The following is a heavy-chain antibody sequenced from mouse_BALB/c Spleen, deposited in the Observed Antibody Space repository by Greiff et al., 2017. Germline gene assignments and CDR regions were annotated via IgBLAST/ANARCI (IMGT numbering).Heavy chain of an antibody. V-gene: IGHV1-15*01. Sequence: QVQLQQSGPELVKPGASVKISCKASGYAFSSSWMNWVKQTPVHGLEWIGAIDPETGGTAYNQKFKGKATLTADKSSSTAYMELRSLTSEDSAVYYCTRYRYDVDYAMDYWGQGTSVTVSS. CDR3: TRYRYDVDYAMDY. CDR2: IDPETGGT. CDR1: GYAFSSSW. J-gene: IGHJ4*01. D-gene: IGHD2-14*01.